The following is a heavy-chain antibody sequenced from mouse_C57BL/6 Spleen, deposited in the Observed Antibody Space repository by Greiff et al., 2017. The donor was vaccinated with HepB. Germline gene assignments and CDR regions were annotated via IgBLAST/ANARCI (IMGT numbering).Heavy chain of an antibody. V-gene: IGHV1-26*01. J-gene: IGHJ2*01. CDR2: INPNNGGT. CDR1: GYTFTDYY. Sequence: DVKLQESGPELVKPGASVKISCKASGYTFTDYYMNWVKQSHGKSLEWIGDINPNNGGTSYNQKFKGKATLTVDKSSSTAYMELRSLTSEDSAVYYCARGHFDYWGQGTTLTVSS. CDR3: ARGHFDY.